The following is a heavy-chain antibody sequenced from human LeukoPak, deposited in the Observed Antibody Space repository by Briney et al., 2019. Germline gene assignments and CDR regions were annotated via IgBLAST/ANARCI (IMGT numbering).Heavy chain of an antibody. CDR2: IYHSGST. D-gene: IGHD3-3*01. V-gene: IGHV4-30-2*02. CDR3: ASANSLYDFWSGYGDDAFDI. Sequence: SETLSLTCTVSGGSISNGGYYWSWIRQPPGKGLEWIGYIYHSGSTYYNPSLKSRVTISVDTSKNQFSLKLSSVTAADTAVYYCASANSLYDFWSGYGDDAFDIWGQGTMVTVSS. CDR1: GGSISNGGYY. J-gene: IGHJ3*02.